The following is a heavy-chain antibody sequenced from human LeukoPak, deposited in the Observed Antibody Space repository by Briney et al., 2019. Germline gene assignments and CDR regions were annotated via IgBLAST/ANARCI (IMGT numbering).Heavy chain of an antibody. V-gene: IGHV3-30*18. J-gene: IGHJ4*02. Sequence: PGGSLRLSCVASGFTFSTYGIHWVRQPPGKGLEWVAVISSDGNTKQYADSVQGRFFISRDTPMSTVHLQLNNLRPEDTAVFYCAKAMSKGRTLTPYFDYWGQGALVTVSS. D-gene: IGHD2-2*01. CDR2: ISSDGNTK. CDR3: AKAMSKGRTLTPYFDY. CDR1: GFTFSTYG.